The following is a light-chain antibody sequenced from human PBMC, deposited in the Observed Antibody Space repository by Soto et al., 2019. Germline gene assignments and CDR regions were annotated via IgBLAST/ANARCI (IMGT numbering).Light chain of an antibody. CDR2: AAS. CDR3: QQYYSYPQT. V-gene: IGKV1-8*01. CDR1: QGISSY. J-gene: IGKJ1*01. Sequence: AIRMTQSPSSFSASTGDRVTITCRARQGISSYLAWYQQKPGKAPELLIYAASTLQSGVPSRFSGSGSGTDFSLTISCLQSEDFATYYCQQYYSYPQTFGQGTKVEIK.